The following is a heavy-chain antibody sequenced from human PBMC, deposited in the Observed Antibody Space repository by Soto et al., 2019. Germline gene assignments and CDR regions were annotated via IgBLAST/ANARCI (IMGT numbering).Heavy chain of an antibody. CDR3: ARVMGPATAIPETLRIAYFDY. Sequence: SETLSLTCALYGLSFSRYYWSWLRQPPGKGREWIGEINHSGSTNYNPSLKSRVTISVDPSKNQFSLKLSSVTAADTAVYYCARVMGPATAIPETLRIAYFDYWGQGTLVTVSS. J-gene: IGHJ4*02. CDR1: GLSFSRYY. CDR2: INHSGST. V-gene: IGHV4-34*01. D-gene: IGHD2-2*02.